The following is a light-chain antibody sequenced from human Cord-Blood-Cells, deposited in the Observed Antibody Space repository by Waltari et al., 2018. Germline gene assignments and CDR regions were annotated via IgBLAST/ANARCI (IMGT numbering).Light chain of an antibody. Sequence: DIVMTQSPDSLAVSLVEVATINRKSSQSVLYSSNNKNYLAWYQQKPGQPPKLLIYWASTRESGVPDRFSGSGSGTDFTLTISSLQAEDVAVYYCQQYYSTPWTFGQGTKVEI. CDR3: QQYYSTPWT. V-gene: IGKV4-1*01. J-gene: IGKJ1*01. CDR1: QSVLYSSNNKNY. CDR2: WAS.